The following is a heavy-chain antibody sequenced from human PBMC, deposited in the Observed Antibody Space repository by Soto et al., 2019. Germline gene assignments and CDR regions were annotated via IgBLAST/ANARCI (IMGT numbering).Heavy chain of an antibody. J-gene: IGHJ3*02. CDR2: ISAYNGNT. CDR3: AWSYGYGSYGYAI. Sequence: GASVKVSCKASGYTFTSYGISWGRQSPGQGLEWMGWISAYNGNTNYAQKLQGRVTMTTDTSTSTAYMELRSLRSDDTAVYYCAWSYGYGSYGYAIWAQGTMDIVS. D-gene: IGHD5-18*01. V-gene: IGHV1-18*01. CDR1: GYTFTSYG.